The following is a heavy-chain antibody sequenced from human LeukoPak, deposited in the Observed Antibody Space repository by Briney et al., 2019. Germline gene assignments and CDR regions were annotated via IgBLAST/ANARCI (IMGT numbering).Heavy chain of an antibody. CDR3: ARLYCSGGSCYGPDYYYGMDV. D-gene: IGHD2-15*01. CDR1: GGSISSYY. V-gene: IGHV4-59*01. J-gene: IGHJ6*04. CDR2: IYYSGST. Sequence: SETLSLTCTVSGGSISSYYWSWIRQPPGKGLEGIGYIYYSGSTNYNPSLKSRVTISVDTSKNQFSLKLSSVTAADTAVYYCARLYCSGGSCYGPDYYYGMDVWGKGTTVTVSS.